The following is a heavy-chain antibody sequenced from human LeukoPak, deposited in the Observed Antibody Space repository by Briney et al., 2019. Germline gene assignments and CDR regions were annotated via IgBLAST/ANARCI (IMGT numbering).Heavy chain of an antibody. D-gene: IGHD3-3*01. CDR3: ATGRITIFGVVIIPDAFDI. V-gene: IGHV4-39*01. CDR2: IYYSGST. J-gene: IGHJ3*02. Sequence: SETLSLTCTVSGGSISSSSYYWGWIRQPPGKGLEWIGSIYYSGSTYYNPSLKSRVTISVDTSKNQFSLKLSSVTAADTAVYYCATGRITIFGVVIIPDAFDIWGQGTMVTVSS. CDR1: GGSISSSSYY.